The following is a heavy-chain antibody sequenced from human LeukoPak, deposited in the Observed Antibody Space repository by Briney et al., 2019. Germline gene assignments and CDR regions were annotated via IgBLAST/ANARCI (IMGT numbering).Heavy chain of an antibody. CDR1: GYSFTSYW. D-gene: IGHD3-10*01. CDR3: ARQSYGSGSYYIDAFDI. V-gene: IGHV5-51*01. CDR2: IYPGDSDT. Sequence: GESLKISCKGSGYSFTSYWIGWVRPMPGKGLEWMGIIYPGDSDTRYSPSFQGQVTISADKSISTAYLQWSSLKASDTAMYYCARQSYGSGSYYIDAFDIWGQGTMVTVSS. J-gene: IGHJ3*02.